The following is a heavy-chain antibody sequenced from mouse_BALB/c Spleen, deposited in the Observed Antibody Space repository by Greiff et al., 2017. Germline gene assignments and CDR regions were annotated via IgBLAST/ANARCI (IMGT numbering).Heavy chain of an antibody. CDR1: GFTFSSYG. Sequence: EVKLMESGGGLVQPGGSLKLSCAASGFTFSSYGMSWVRQTPDKRLELVATINSNGGSTYYPDSVKGRFTISRDNAKNTLYLQMSSLKSEDTAMYYCARDGGLRQRFAYWGQGTLVTVSA. V-gene: IGHV5-6-3*01. J-gene: IGHJ3*01. D-gene: IGHD2-4*01. CDR3: ARDGGLRQRFAY. CDR2: INSNGGST.